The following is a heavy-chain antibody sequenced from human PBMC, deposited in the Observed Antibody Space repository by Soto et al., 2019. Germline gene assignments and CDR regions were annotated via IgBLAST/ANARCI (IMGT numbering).Heavy chain of an antibody. D-gene: IGHD3-16*01. V-gene: IGHV4-4*02. J-gene: IGHJ4*02. Sequence: QVQLQESGPGLVKPSGPLSLTCAVSGGSISSSNWWRWVRQPPGKGLEWIGEIYYSGRTNYNPSLKSRVTISVDKSKNQFSLKLSSLTAADTALYYCARDGGKSNFDYWGQGTLVTVSS. CDR3: ARDGGKSNFDY. CDR1: GGSISSSNW. CDR2: IYYSGRT.